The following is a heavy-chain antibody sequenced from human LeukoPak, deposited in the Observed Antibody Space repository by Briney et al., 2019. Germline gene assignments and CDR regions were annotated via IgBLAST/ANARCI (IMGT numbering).Heavy chain of an antibody. CDR2: IHPHSGGT. CDR1: GYSFTAYS. D-gene: IGHD5-18*01. Sequence: ASVTVSFTASGYSFTAYSIVWVRQAPGQGLEWMGWIHPHSGGTAYGKTFQGRVTMTRDTSISTAYMELNSLGSDDADVYYCARLGTGYSLSYWGQGTLVTVSS. V-gene: IGHV1-2*02. CDR3: ARLGTGYSLSY. J-gene: IGHJ4*02.